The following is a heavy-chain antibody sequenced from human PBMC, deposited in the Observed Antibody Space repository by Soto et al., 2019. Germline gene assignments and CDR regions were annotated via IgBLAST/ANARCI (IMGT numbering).Heavy chain of an antibody. J-gene: IGHJ5*02. V-gene: IGHV3-30*03. CDR2: ILYDGVNK. Sequence: PGGSLRLSCAASGFTFSNYGIHWVRQAPGKGLEWVAVILYDGVNKYYADSVKGRFTISRDNSISTAYLQWSSLKASDTAMYYCARHPLIYSSNNWFDPWGQGTLVTVSS. D-gene: IGHD6-19*01. CDR3: ARHPLIYSSNNWFDP. CDR1: GFTFSNYG.